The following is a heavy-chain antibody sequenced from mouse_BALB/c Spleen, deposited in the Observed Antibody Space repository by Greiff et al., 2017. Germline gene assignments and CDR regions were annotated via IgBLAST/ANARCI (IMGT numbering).Heavy chain of an antibody. CDR1: GYSFTGYY. J-gene: IGHJ4*01. D-gene: IGHD2-14*01. Sequence: EVQLQQSGPELVKPGASVKISCKASGYSFTGYYMHWVKQSHVKSLEWIGRINPYNGATSYNQNFKDKASLTVDKSSSTAYMELHSLTSEDSAVYYCARDYRYLMDYWGQGTSVTVSS. CDR2: INPYNGAT. CDR3: ARDYRYLMDY. V-gene: IGHV1-31*01.